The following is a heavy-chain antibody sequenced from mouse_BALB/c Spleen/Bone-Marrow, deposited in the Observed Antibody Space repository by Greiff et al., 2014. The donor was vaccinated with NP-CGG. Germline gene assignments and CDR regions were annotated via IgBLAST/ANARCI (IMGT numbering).Heavy chain of an antibody. V-gene: IGHV1S56*01. CDR1: GYTFTSYY. Sequence: QVQLQQSGPELVKPGASVKMSCKASGYTFTSYYIHWVKQRPGQGLEWIGWIYPGDGSTKHNEKFKGKTTLTADKSSSTAYMLLSSLTSEDSAIYFCARKGIYYDYDAWFAYWGQGTLVTVSA. CDR3: ARKGIYYDYDAWFAY. D-gene: IGHD2-4*01. J-gene: IGHJ3*01. CDR2: IYPGDGST.